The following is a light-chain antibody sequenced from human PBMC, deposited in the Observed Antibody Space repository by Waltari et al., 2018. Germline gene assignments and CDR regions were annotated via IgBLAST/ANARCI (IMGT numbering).Light chain of an antibody. J-gene: IGKJ1*01. CDR2: DAS. CDR3: QHYRSLPVT. CDR1: ESVRRA. Sequence: EIVLTQSPGTLSLSPGDSATLSCRASESVRRALAWYQQRPGQAPRLLIYDASARATGIPDRFSGSGSGTDFSLTISRLEPEDFALYYCQHYRSLPVTFGQGTKVEIK. V-gene: IGKV3-20*01.